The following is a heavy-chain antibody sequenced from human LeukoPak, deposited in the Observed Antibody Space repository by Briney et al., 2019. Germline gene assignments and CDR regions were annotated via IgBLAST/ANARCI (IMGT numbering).Heavy chain of an antibody. CDR1: GGSFSGYY. CDR3: ARGLQWLVQGYYYMDV. D-gene: IGHD6-19*01. J-gene: IGHJ6*03. V-gene: IGHV4-34*01. Sequence: SETLSLTCAVYGGSFSGYYWSWIRQPPGKGLEWIGEINHSGSTNYKHSLKSLVTISVDTSKTQFSLKLSSVPAADTAVDYCARGLQWLVQGYYYMDVWGKGTTVTVSS. CDR2: INHSGST.